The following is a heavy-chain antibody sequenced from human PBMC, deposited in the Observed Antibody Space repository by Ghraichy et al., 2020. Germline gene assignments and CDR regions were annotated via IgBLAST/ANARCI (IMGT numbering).Heavy chain of an antibody. V-gene: IGHV1-2*06. CDR2: INPNSGGT. CDR3: ARAGRKSGSYYSRWYFDL. Sequence: ASVKVSCKASGYTFTGYYMHWVRQSPGQGLEWMGRINPNSGGTNYAQKFQGRVTMTRDTSISTAYMELSRLRSDDTAVYYCARAGRKSGSYYSRWYFDLWGRGTLVTVSS. CDR1: GYTFTGYY. D-gene: IGHD1-26*01. J-gene: IGHJ2*01.